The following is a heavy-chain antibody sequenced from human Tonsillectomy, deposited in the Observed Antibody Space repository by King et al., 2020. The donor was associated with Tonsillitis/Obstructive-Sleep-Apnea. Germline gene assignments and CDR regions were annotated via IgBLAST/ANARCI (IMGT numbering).Heavy chain of an antibody. CDR1: GFTFSSYG. CDR2: IWYDGSNK. CDR3: ASDGAFGYCSSGRCYFDY. Sequence: VQLVESGGGVVQPGRSLRLSCAASGFTFSSYGMHWVRQAPGKGLEGGVVIWYDGSNKYYADSVKGRFTISRENSKKTVYLPMKSLRAEDTAVYYCASDGAFGYCSSGRCYFDYWGQGTLVTVSS. D-gene: IGHD2-15*01. V-gene: IGHV3-33*01. J-gene: IGHJ4*02.